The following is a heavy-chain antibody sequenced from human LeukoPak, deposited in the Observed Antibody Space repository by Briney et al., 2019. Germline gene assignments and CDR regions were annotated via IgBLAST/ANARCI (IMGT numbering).Heavy chain of an antibody. CDR2: ISSSSSYI. D-gene: IGHD2-15*01. Sequence: GGSLRLSCAASEFTFSSYSMNWVRQAPGKGLEWVSSISSSSSYIYYADSVKGRFTISRDNAKNSLYLQMNSLRAEDTAVYYCARVRCSGGRASGCYYYYGMDVWGQGTTVTVSS. CDR3: ARVRCSGGRASGCYYYYGMDV. J-gene: IGHJ6*02. V-gene: IGHV3-21*01. CDR1: EFTFSSYS.